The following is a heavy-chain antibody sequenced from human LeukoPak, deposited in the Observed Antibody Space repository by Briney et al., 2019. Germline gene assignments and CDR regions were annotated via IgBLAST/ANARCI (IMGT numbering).Heavy chain of an antibody. V-gene: IGHV5-51*01. J-gene: IGHJ6*03. CDR3: ARQGSSRYYYYYYMDV. Sequence: GESLKISCKGSGYSFTSYWIGWVRQMPGKGLEWMGIIYPGDSDTRYSPSFQGHVTISADKSISTAYLQWSSLKASDTAMYYCARQGSSRYYYYYYMDVWGKGTTVTVSS. D-gene: IGHD6-6*01. CDR1: GYSFTSYW. CDR2: IYPGDSDT.